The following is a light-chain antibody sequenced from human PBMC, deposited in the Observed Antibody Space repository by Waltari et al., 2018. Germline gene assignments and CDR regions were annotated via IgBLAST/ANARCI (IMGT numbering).Light chain of an antibody. CDR2: KVC. Sequence: QGLIHRDGNTYLNWVQQRPGQSPRRLIYKVCNRESGVPDRCSGSGSGTDFTLKISRVEAEDVGFYYCMQSTQWPRTFGQGTKVQIK. CDR1: QGLIHRDGNTY. CDR3: MQSTQWPRT. V-gene: IGKV2-30*02. J-gene: IGKJ1*01.